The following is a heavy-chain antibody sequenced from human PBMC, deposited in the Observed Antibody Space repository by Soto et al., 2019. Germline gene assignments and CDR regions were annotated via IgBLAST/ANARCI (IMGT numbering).Heavy chain of an antibody. CDR2: INPDGSEK. Sequence: GSLRLSCAASGFTFSSFWMDWVRQAPGKGLEWVANINPDGSEKHYVDSVKGRFTISRDNAKNSLYLQMSSLTAEDSALYYCSRSLDSWGQGARVTVSS. CDR3: SRSLDS. V-gene: IGHV3-7*01. J-gene: IGHJ4*02. CDR1: GFTFSSFW.